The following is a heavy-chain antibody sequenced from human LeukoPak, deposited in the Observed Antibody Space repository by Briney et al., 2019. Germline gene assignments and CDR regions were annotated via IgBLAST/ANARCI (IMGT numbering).Heavy chain of an antibody. V-gene: IGHV1-69*06. D-gene: IGHD2-2*01. CDR2: IIPIFGTA. J-gene: IGHJ2*01. CDR3: ARGSGDIVVVPAALSRITDWYFDL. CDR1: GGTFTSYA. Sequence: GASVKVSCKASGGTFTSYAISWVRQAPGQGLEWMGGIIPIFGTANYAQKFQGRVTITADKSTSPAYMELSSLRSEDTAVYYCARGSGDIVVVPAALSRITDWYFDLWGRGTLVTVSS.